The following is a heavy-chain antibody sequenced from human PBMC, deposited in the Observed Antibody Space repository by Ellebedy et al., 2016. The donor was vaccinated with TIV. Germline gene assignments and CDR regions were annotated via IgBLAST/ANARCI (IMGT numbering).Heavy chain of an antibody. Sequence: ESLKISXKSSGYTFTDHWVAWVRQMPGKGRGWMGIIHVDDSDTRYSPSFRGQVTISVDKSINTAYLQWRTLKASDTAMYFCARHPGIAGCADLWGQGTLVTVSS. CDR3: ARHPGIAGCADL. CDR2: IHVDDSDT. J-gene: IGHJ5*02. CDR1: GYTFTDHW. V-gene: IGHV5-51*01. D-gene: IGHD6-13*01.